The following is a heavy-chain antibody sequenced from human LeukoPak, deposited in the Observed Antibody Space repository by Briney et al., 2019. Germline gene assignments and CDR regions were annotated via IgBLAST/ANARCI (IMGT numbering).Heavy chain of an antibody. CDR2: IYYSGST. Sequence: SQTLSLTCTVSGGSISSGDYYWSWIRQPPGKGLEWIGYIYYSGSTYYNPSLKSRVTMSVDTSKNQFSLKLSSVTAADTAVYYCARVGTSVRGAFDYWGQGTLVTVSS. V-gene: IGHV4-30-4*08. CDR1: GGSISSGDYY. J-gene: IGHJ4*02. CDR3: ARVGTSVRGAFDY. D-gene: IGHD3-10*01.